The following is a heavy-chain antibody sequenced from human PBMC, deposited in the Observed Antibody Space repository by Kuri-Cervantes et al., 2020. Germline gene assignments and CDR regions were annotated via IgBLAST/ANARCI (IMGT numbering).Heavy chain of an antibody. J-gene: IGHJ4*02. CDR2: IKSYAHGGTI. Sequence: GESLKISCVGSGFTFGDYTINWFRQAPGKGLEWVAFIKSYAHGGTIEYAASAKDRFTISRDDSKSIAYLQINSLKTDDTAAYYCTRNRSTPFNYWGQGTLVTVSS. V-gene: IGHV3-49*03. CDR3: TRNRSTPFNY. CDR1: GFTFGDYT. D-gene: IGHD3-16*02.